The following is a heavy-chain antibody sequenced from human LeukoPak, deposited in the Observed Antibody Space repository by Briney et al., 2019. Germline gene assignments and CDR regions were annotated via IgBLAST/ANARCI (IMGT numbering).Heavy chain of an antibody. CDR1: GGSISSYY. CDR2: IYYSGNT. CDR3: ARDVGATPGYFDY. J-gene: IGHJ4*02. D-gene: IGHD1-26*01. Sequence: SETLSLTCTVSGGSISSYYWNWIRQPPGKGLEWIAYIYYSGNTNYNPPLKSRVTISVDTSKNQFSLKLSSVTAADTAVYHCARDVGATPGYFDYWGQGTLVTVSS. V-gene: IGHV4-59*01.